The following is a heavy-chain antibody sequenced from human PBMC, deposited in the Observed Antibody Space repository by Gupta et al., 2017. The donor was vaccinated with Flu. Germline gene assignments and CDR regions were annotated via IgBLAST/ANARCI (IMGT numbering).Heavy chain of an antibody. J-gene: IGHJ3*02. CDR3: ARDFHYVWGSYRYSDAFDI. V-gene: IGHV3-21*01. Sequence: EVQLVESGGGLVTPGGSLRLSCAASGFHFSSYRMSRVRQAPGKGLEWVSSISSSSSYIYYADSVKGRFTISRDNAKNALYLQMNSLRAEDTAVYYCARDFHYVWGSYRYSDAFDIWGQGTMVTVSS. CDR1: GFHFSSYR. D-gene: IGHD3-16*02. CDR2: ISSSSSYI.